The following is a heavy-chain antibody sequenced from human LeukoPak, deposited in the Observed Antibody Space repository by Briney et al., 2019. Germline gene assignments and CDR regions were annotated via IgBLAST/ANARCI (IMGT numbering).Heavy chain of an antibody. CDR1: GFTVSSNY. J-gene: IGHJ4*02. CDR3: AKEEGYYGSAPLDY. CDR2: IYSGGST. Sequence: GGSLRLSCAASGFTVSSNYMSWVRQAPGKGLEWVSVIYSGGSTYYADSVKGRFTISRDNSKNTLYLQMNSLRAEDTAVYYCAKEEGYYGSAPLDYWGQGTLVTVSS. V-gene: IGHV3-53*01. D-gene: IGHD3-10*01.